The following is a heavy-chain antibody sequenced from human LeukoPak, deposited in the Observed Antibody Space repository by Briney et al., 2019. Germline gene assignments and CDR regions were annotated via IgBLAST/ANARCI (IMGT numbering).Heavy chain of an antibody. CDR2: INHSGST. CDR1: GGSFSGYY. Sequence: SETLSLTCAVYGGSFSGYYWSWIRQPPGKGLEWIGEINHSGSTNYNPSLKSRVTISVDTSKNQFSLKLSSVTAADTAVYYCARGRAVAGPFDYWGQGTLVTVSS. CDR3: ARGRAVAGPFDY. V-gene: IGHV4-34*01. J-gene: IGHJ4*02. D-gene: IGHD6-19*01.